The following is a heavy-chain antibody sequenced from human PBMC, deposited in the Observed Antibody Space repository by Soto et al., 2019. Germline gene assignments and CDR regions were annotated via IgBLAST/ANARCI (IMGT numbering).Heavy chain of an antibody. J-gene: IGHJ4*02. CDR3: ARDGYDGSGSPYPAF. CDR1: GASMSEYF. CDR2: IYYLGST. Sequence: PSETLSLTCTVSGASMSEYFWSWIRQSPGKGLEWIGYIYYLGSTDCNPSLKSRVTISVDTSKRQFSLRLTSVTAADTAVYYCARDGYDGSGSPYPAFWGPGTQVTVSS. D-gene: IGHD3-10*01. V-gene: IGHV4-59*01.